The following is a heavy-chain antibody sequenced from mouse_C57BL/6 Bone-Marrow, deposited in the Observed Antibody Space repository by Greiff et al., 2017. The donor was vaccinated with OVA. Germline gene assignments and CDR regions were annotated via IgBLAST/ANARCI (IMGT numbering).Heavy chain of an antibody. CDR3: ARGRAYYYGSSYVRFAY. J-gene: IGHJ3*01. CDR2: INPSTGGT. V-gene: IGHV1-42*01. CDR1: GYSFTGYY. Sequence: EVKLQESGPELVKPGASVKISCKASGYSFTGYYMNWVKQSPDKSLEWIGEINPSTGGTTYNQKFKAKATLTVDKSSSTAYMQLKSLTSEDSAVYYCARGRAYYYGSSYVRFAYWGQGTLVTVSA. D-gene: IGHD1-1*01.